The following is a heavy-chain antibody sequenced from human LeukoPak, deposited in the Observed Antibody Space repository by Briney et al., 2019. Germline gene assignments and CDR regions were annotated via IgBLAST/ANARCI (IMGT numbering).Heavy chain of an antibody. CDR2: IHTNDKT. J-gene: IGHJ4*02. CDR1: GFIVNGKY. D-gene: IGHD6-13*01. Sequence: GGSLRLSCAASGFIVNGKYMSWVRQAPGKGLEWVSSIHTNDKTYYADSVQGRFTISRDNSKNTLFLQMNTLRAEDTAVYYCATRIAAGGLFFFDYWGQGTLVTVSS. V-gene: IGHV3-53*01. CDR3: ATRIAAGGLFFFDY.